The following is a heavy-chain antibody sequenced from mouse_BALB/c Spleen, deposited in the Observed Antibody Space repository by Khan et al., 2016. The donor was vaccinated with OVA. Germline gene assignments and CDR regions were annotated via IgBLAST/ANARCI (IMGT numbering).Heavy chain of an antibody. CDR3: ACELRGFAY. Sequence: EVKLLESGPSLVKPSQTLSLTCSVTGDSITSGYWNWIRKFPGNNLEYMGYISYSGNSYYNPSLKSRISVTRDTSKTQYYLQLNSVTTEDTATYYRACELRGFAYWGQGTLVTVSA. CDR1: GDSITSGY. CDR2: ISYSGNS. D-gene: IGHD1-1*01. V-gene: IGHV3-8*02. J-gene: IGHJ3*01.